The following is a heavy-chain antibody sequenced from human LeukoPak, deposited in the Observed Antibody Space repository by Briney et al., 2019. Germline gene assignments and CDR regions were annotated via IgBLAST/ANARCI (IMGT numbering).Heavy chain of an antibody. CDR1: GGSISSGSYY. CDR2: VYTTGRS. Sequence: SQTLSLTCTVSGGSISSGSYYWSWIRQPAGKGLEWIGIVYTTGRSIYNRSLRSRSTISVDTSKNQFSLKLSSVTAADTAVYYCARLSIAVAGRHRKYNWFDPWGQGTLVTVSS. CDR3: ARLSIAVAGRHRKYNWFDP. J-gene: IGHJ5*02. V-gene: IGHV4-61*02. D-gene: IGHD6-19*01.